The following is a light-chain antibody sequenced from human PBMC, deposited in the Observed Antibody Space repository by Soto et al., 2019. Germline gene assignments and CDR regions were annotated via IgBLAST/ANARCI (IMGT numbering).Light chain of an antibody. CDR3: QQYGSSPPWT. CDR2: GAS. CDR1: QPVTGSF. Sequence: EIVLTLSQVTLYLSPVERDTLPCRASQPVTGSFIAWYQQRPGQAPRLLIFGASSRATGIPDRFSGSGSGTDFTLTISRLEPEDFAVYYCQQYGSSPPWTFGQGTRVEIK. V-gene: IGKV3-20*01. J-gene: IGKJ1*01.